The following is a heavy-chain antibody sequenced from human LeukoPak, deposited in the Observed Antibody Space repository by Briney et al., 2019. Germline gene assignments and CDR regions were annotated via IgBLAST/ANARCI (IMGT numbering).Heavy chain of an antibody. CDR1: GFIFSDYY. J-gene: IGHJ4*02. Sequence: PGGSLRLSCAASGFIFSDYYMSWIRQAPGKGLKWVSYISSSGSTMYYTDSVKGRFTISRDNAKNSLYLQMNSLRAEDTAVYYCARLPGSGSQLGWNYFDYWGQGTLVTVSS. CDR3: ARLPGSGSQLGWNYFDY. CDR2: ISSSGSTM. D-gene: IGHD3-10*01. V-gene: IGHV3-11*04.